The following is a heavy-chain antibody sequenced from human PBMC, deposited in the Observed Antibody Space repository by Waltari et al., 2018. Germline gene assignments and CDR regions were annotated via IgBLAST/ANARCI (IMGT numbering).Heavy chain of an antibody. J-gene: IGHJ5*02. V-gene: IGHV1-2*02. CDR3: ARDRERDWGGSWFDP. D-gene: IGHD7-27*01. CDR1: GYIFTAYY. CDR2: INPSTGGT. Sequence: QVQVVQSGAEVRKPGASVRVSCKTSGYIFTAYYIHLVRQAPGQGLEWMGWINPSTGGTNYAQKFQGRVTMTRDTSFSTAYMELNSLRSDDTAVYYCARDRERDWGGSWFDPWGQGTLVTVSS.